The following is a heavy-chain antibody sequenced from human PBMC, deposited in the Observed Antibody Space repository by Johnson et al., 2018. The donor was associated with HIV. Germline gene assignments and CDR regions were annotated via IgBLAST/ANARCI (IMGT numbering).Heavy chain of an antibody. V-gene: IGHV3-66*01. CDR2: IYSAGST. CDR1: GFTFSSNY. D-gene: IGHD6-19*01. J-gene: IGHJ3*02. CDR3: ARGRSLRSVAGDDAFDI. Sequence: MQLVESGGGVVQPGRSLRLSCAASGFTFSSNYMSWVRQAPGKGLEWVSVIYSAGSTNYADSVKGRFTISRDNSKNTLYLQMNSLRAEDTAVYYCARGRSLRSVAGDDAFDIWGQGTMVTVSS.